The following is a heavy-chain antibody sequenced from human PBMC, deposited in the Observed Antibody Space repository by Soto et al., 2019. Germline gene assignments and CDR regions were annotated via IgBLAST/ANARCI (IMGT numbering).Heavy chain of an antibody. V-gene: IGHV1-18*04. Sequence: GASVKVSCKASGYTFTSYGISWVRQAPGQGLEWMGWISAYNGSTNYAQKLQGRVTMTTDTSTSTAYMELRSLRSDDTAVYYCASGDIVVVPAAMGYYYYGMDVWGQGTTVTVSS. CDR1: GYTFTSYG. CDR2: ISAYNGST. D-gene: IGHD2-2*01. CDR3: ASGDIVVVPAAMGYYYYGMDV. J-gene: IGHJ6*02.